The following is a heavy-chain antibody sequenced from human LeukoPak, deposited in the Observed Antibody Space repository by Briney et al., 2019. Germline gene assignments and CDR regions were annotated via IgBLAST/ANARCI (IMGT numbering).Heavy chain of an antibody. CDR2: IGFDGSNK. V-gene: IGHV3-33*06. J-gene: IGHJ4*02. CDR1: GFTFSSYG. CDR3: AKAHRWCDSSGYYLDY. D-gene: IGHD3-22*01. Sequence: GRSLRLSCGTSGFTFSSYGMDWVRQAPGKGLEWVAVIGFDGSNKYYADSVKGRFTISRDNSKNTLYLQMNSLRAEDTAVYYCAKAHRWCDSSGYYLDYWGQGTLVTVSS.